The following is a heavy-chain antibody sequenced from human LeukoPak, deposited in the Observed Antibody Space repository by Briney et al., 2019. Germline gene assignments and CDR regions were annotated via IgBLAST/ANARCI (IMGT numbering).Heavy chain of an antibody. CDR1: GGSISSYY. CDR2: IYYSGNT. Sequence: PSETLSLTCSVSGGSISSYYWSWIRQPPGKGLEWIGYIYYSGNTNYNPSLKSRVTISKDTYKNQFSLKLSSVTAADTAVYYCARGDPTFLFWYFDLWGRGTLVTVSS. J-gene: IGHJ2*01. D-gene: IGHD3-16*01. V-gene: IGHV4-59*01. CDR3: ARGDPTFLFWYFDL.